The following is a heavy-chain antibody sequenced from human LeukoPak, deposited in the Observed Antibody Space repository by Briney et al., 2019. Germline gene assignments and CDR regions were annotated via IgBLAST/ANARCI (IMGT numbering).Heavy chain of an antibody. CDR3: ARDLSGSYTEFDY. D-gene: IGHD1-26*01. J-gene: IGHJ4*02. CDR1: GGSFSSYT. V-gene: IGHV1-69*13. Sequence: SVKVSCKASGGSFSSYTIDWVRQAPGQGLEWMGGISPIFGTANYAQRFQGRVTITADESTTTAYMELSRLKSDDTAVYYCARDLSGSYTEFDYWGQGTLVTVSS. CDR2: ISPIFGTA.